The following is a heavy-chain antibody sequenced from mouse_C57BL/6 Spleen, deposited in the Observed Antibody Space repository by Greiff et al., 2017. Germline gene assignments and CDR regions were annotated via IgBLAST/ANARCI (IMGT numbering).Heavy chain of an antibody. CDR1: GFTFSDYY. D-gene: IGHD1-1*01. CDR2: ISNGGGST. J-gene: IGHJ4*01. CDR3: ARLYYASSGDYAMDY. V-gene: IGHV5-12*01. Sequence: EVQVVESGGGLVQPGGSLKLSCAASGFTFSDYYMYWVRQTPEKRLEWVAYISNGGGSTYYPDTVKGRFTISRDNAKNTLYLQMSRLKSEDTAMYYCARLYYASSGDYAMDYWGQGTSVTVSS.